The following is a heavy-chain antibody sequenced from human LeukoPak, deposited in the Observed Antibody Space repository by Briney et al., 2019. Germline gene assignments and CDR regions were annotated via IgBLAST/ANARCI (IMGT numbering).Heavy chain of an antibody. CDR3: ARLGEGVRGVIYFDY. J-gene: IGHJ4*02. CDR1: GYSFTSYW. Sequence: GESLKISCKGSGYSFTSYWIGWVRQMPGKGLEWMGIIYPGDSDNRYSPSFQGQVTISADKSISTAYLQWSSLKASDTAMYYCARLGEGVRGVIYFDYWGQGTLVTVSS. D-gene: IGHD3-10*01. V-gene: IGHV5-51*01. CDR2: IYPGDSDN.